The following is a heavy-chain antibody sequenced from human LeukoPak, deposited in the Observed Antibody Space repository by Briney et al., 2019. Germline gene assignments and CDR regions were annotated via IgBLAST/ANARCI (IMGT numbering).Heavy chain of an antibody. V-gene: IGHV3-23*01. Sequence: GGSLRLSCAASGFTFSSYAMSWVRQAPGKGLEWVSVISGIGGNTYYADSVKGRFTISRDNSKNTLYLQMNSLRAEDTAIYYCAKDGKGAPVAGTGYFDYWGQGTLVTVSS. CDR1: GFTFSSYA. J-gene: IGHJ4*02. CDR3: AKDGKGAPVAGTGYFDY. D-gene: IGHD6-19*01. CDR2: ISGIGGNT.